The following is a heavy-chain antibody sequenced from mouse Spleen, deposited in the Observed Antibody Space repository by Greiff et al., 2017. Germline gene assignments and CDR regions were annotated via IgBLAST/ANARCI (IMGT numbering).Heavy chain of an antibody. Sequence: QVQLKESGAELVRPGVSVKISCKGSGYTFTDYAMHWVKQSHAKSLEWIGVISTYYGDASYNQKFKGKATMTVDKSSSTAYMELARLTSEDSAIYYCARTLTGTGENYAMDYWGQGTSVTVSS. D-gene: IGHD4-1*01. J-gene: IGHJ4*01. CDR3: ARTLTGTGENYAMDY. V-gene: IGHV1S137*01. CDR1: GYTFTDYA. CDR2: ISTYYGDA.